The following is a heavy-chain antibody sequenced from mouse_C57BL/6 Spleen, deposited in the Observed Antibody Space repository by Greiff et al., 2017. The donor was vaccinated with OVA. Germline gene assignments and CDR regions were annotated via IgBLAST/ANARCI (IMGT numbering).Heavy chain of an antibody. Sequence: EVQLQESGPELVKPGASVKISCKASGYSFTDYNMNWVKQSNGKSLEWIGVINPNYGTTSYNQKFKGKATLTVDQSSSTAYMQLNSLTSEDSAVYYCARGERYDGYYDWYFDVWGTGTTVTVSS. CDR2: INPNYGTT. D-gene: IGHD2-3*01. V-gene: IGHV1-39*01. CDR3: ARGERYDGYYDWYFDV. CDR1: GYSFTDYN. J-gene: IGHJ1*03.